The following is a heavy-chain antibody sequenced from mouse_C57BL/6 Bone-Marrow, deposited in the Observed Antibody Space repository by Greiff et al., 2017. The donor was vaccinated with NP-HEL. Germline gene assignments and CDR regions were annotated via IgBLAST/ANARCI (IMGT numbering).Heavy chain of an antibody. D-gene: IGHD1-1*01. V-gene: IGHV5-6*01. CDR3: ARSYFGDY. J-gene: IGHJ4*01. Sequence: EVKLVESGGDLVKPGGSLKLSCAASGFTFSSYGMSWVRQTPDKRLEWVATISSDGSYTYYPDSVKGRFTISRDNAKNTLYLQMSSLKSEDTAMYYYARSYFGDYWGQGTSVTVTS. CDR1: GFTFSSYG. CDR2: ISSDGSYT.